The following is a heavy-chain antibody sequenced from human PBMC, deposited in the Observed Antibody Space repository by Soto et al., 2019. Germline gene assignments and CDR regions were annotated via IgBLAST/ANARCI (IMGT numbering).Heavy chain of an antibody. CDR3: ARDYKKTHNGMDV. CDR1: GGTFFTYG. Sequence: ASVKVSCKASGGTFFTYGISWVRQAPGQGLEWMGGIIPTFGPPIHAQKFQGRVTITADDSTSTAYMELSSLKFEDTAVYYCARDYKKTHNGMDVWGQGPPVTVSS. V-gene: IGHV1-69*13. CDR2: IIPTFGPP. J-gene: IGHJ6*02. D-gene: IGHD3-10*01.